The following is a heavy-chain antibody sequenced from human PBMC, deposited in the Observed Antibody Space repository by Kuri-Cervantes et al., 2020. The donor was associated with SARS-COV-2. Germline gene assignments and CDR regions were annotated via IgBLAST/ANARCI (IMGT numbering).Heavy chain of an antibody. Sequence: SETLSLTCTVSGGSISSYYWRWIRQPPGKGLEWIGYIYYSGSTNYNPSLKSRVTISVDTSKNQLSLKLSSVTAADTAVYYCARGEVPYDADYWGQGTLVTVSS. CDR2: IYYSGST. J-gene: IGHJ4*02. D-gene: IGHD3-22*01. CDR3: ARGEVPYDADY. V-gene: IGHV4-59*01. CDR1: GGSISSYY.